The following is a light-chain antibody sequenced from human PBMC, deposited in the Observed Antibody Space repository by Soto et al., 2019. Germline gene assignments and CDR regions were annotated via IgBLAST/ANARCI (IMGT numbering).Light chain of an antibody. CDR1: SSNIGSNS. V-gene: IGLV1-44*01. Sequence: QSVMTQPPSASGTPGQRVTISCSGGSSNIGSNSVNWYQVLPGTATKLLIHTNNQRPSGVADRYSGSKSGTSASLAISGLQSEDEADYYCAAWDVSLSGYVFASETKLTVL. J-gene: IGLJ1*01. CDR3: AAWDVSLSGYV. CDR2: TNN.